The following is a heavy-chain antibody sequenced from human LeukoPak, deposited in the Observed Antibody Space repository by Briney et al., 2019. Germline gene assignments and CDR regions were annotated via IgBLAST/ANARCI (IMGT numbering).Heavy chain of an antibody. CDR1: GFTFSSYA. CDR3: ARGTSSWSFDY. Sequence: PGVSLRLSCAASGFTFSSYAMSWVRQAPGKGLVGVSAICDGCGRTYYADSVKGRFTISRDNSKNTQYLKMNSLRAEDTAVYYCARGTSSWSFDYWGQGTLVTVSS. CDR2: ICDGCGRT. V-gene: IGHV3-23*01. J-gene: IGHJ4*02. D-gene: IGHD6-13*01.